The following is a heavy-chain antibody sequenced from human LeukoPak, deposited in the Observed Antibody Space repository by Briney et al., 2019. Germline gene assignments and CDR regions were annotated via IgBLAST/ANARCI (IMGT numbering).Heavy chain of an antibody. CDR1: GFTFSGYS. J-gene: IGHJ4*02. D-gene: IGHD4-23*01. Sequence: GGSLRLSCAASGFTFSGYSLTWVRQAPGKGLEWVSSISNTGSYTYYLDSVKGRFTISRDNAKNTLYLQMNSLRVEDTAVYYCARGRPHGNDYWGQGTLVTVSS. V-gene: IGHV3-21*01. CDR2: ISNTGSYT. CDR3: ARGRPHGNDY.